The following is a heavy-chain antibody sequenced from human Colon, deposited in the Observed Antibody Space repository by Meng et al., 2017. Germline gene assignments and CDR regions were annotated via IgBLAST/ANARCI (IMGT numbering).Heavy chain of an antibody. Sequence: GESLKISCAASGFTIRSSWMRWVRQAPGKGLEFVANFNADGTDKTYLDSINGRFTISRDNAKNSLYLQMNSLRVEDTAIYYCTRDPSFGAFDIWGQGTMVTVSS. CDR2: FNADGTDK. D-gene: IGHD3-10*01. CDR1: GFTIRSSW. CDR3: TRDPSFGAFDI. J-gene: IGHJ3*02. V-gene: IGHV3-7*01.